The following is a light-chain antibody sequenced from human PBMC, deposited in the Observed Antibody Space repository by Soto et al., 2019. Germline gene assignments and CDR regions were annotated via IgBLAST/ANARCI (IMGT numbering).Light chain of an antibody. Sequence: QSVLTQPPSVSAAPGQKVTISCSGSSSNIGNNYVSWYQQLPGTAPKLLIYDNNKRPSGIPDRCSGSKSGTSATLGITGLQTGDEADYYCGTWYSSLSAVVFGGGTKLTVL. CDR3: GTWYSSLSAVV. J-gene: IGLJ2*01. CDR2: DNN. V-gene: IGLV1-51*01. CDR1: SSNIGNNY.